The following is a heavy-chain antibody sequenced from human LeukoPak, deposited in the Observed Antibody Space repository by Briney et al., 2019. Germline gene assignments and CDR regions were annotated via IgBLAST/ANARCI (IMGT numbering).Heavy chain of an antibody. V-gene: IGHV4-59*12. D-gene: IGHD3-16*01. J-gene: IGHJ4*02. Sequence: SETLSLTCTVSGGSISSYYWSWIRQPPGKGLEWIGSIYYSGSTYYNPSLKSRVTISIDTSKNQFSLKLSSVTAADTAVYYCASLFRGEWVDYWGQGTLVTVSS. CDR3: ASLFRGEWVDY. CDR2: IYYSGST. CDR1: GGSISSYY.